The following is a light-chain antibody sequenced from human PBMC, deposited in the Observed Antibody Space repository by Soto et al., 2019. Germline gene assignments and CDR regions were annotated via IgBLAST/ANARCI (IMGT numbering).Light chain of an antibody. CDR2: DAS. V-gene: IGKV3-11*01. Sequence: EIVLTHSPATLSLSPWEIATLSCRASQSVSSYLAWYQQKPGQAPRLLIYDASNRATGIPARFSGSGSGTDFTLSISRLEPADFAVYYCQHYDNSLLTFGPGTKVDIK. J-gene: IGKJ3*01. CDR3: QHYDNSLLT. CDR1: QSVSSY.